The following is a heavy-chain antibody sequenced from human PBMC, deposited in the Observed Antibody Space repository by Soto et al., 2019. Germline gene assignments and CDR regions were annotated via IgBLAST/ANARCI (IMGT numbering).Heavy chain of an antibody. V-gene: IGHV3-7*01. CDR1: GFAFSSYW. Sequence: PLWPLRLSCASSGFAFSSYWMDWVRQAPGKGLEWVANINQDGSEKHYVDSVKGRFTISRDNAKNSLYLQMSSLTAEDSALYYCSTSLDYWGQGTLVTVSS. J-gene: IGHJ4*02. CDR2: INQDGSEK. CDR3: STSLDY.